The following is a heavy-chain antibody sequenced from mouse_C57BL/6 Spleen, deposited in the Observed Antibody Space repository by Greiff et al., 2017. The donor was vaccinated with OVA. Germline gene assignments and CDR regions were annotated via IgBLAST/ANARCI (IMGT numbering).Heavy chain of an antibody. CDR2: IDPETGGT. D-gene: IGHD1-1*01. V-gene: IGHV1-15*01. Sequence: VQLKQSGAELVRPGASVTLSCKASGYTFTDYEMHWVKQTPVHGLEWIGAIDPETGGTAYNQKFKGKAILTADKSSSTAYMELRSLTSEDSAVYYCTRGGYYGYWGQGTTLTVSS. CDR1: GYTFTDYE. CDR3: TRGGYYGY. J-gene: IGHJ2*01.